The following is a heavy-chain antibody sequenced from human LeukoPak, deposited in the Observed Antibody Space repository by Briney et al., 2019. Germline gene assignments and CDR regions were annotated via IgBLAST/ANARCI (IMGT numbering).Heavy chain of an antibody. D-gene: IGHD1-26*01. V-gene: IGHV3-23*01. CDR2: MNGGGGTT. CDR1: GFTFSNYA. Sequence: PGGSLRLSCAASGFTFSNYAVSWVRQAPGKGLEWVSVMNGGGGTTYYADSVKGRFTISRDNSKNTLYLQMNSLRAEDTAVYYCAKLSGGYYVYPFDYWGQGTLVTVSS. J-gene: IGHJ4*02. CDR3: AKLSGGYYVYPFDY.